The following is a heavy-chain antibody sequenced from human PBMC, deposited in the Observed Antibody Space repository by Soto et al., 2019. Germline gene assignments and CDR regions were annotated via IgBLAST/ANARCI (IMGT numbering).Heavy chain of an antibody. D-gene: IGHD6-6*01. CDR3: ARDRLHTSSSITFDY. J-gene: IGHJ4*02. Sequence: QVQLVQSGAEVKKPGASVKVSCKASGYTFTSYAISWVRQAPGQGLEWMGWISTYSGNTDYAQNLQGRDTMTTDTSTHTAYMELRSLRSDDTAVYYCARDRLHTSSSITFDYWGQGALVTVSS. CDR1: GYTFTSYA. V-gene: IGHV1-18*01. CDR2: ISTYSGNT.